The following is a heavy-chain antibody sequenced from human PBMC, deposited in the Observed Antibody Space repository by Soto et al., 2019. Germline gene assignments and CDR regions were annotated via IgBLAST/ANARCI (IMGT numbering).Heavy chain of an antibody. V-gene: IGHV4-59*01. D-gene: IGHD1-1*01. J-gene: IGHJ4*02. CDR1: GGSISSYY. CDR3: ARMTANWSFDY. CDR2: IYYSWST. Sequence: QVQLQESGPGLVKPSETLSLTCTVSGGSISSYYWNWIRQPPGKGLEWIGYIYYSWSTNDNPSLKSRVIIAVDTAKNQFSLKLSSVTAAHTAVYYCARMTANWSFDYWGQGTMVTVSS.